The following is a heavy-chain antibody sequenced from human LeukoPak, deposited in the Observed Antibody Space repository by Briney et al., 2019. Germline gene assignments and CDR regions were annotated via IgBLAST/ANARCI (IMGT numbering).Heavy chain of an antibody. V-gene: IGHV1-69*04. CDR1: GYTFTSYA. CDR2: IIPILGIA. D-gene: IGHD6-6*01. J-gene: IGHJ4*02. Sequence: ASVKVSCKASGYTFTSYAMHWVRQAPGQGLEWMGRIIPILGIANYAQKFQGRVTITADESTSTAYMELSSLRSEDTAVYYCARDAAYESIAARPGDYWGQGTLVTVSS. CDR3: ARDAAYESIAARPGDY.